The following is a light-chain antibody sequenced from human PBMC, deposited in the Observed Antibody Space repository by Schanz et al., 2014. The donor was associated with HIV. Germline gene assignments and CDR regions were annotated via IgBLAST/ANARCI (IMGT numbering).Light chain of an antibody. J-gene: IGKJ4*01. CDR2: DAS. CDR3: QQYDNWPPLT. CDR1: QSVGSN. V-gene: IGKV3-11*01. Sequence: EIVLTQSPATLSLSPGAGVTLSCRARQSVGSNLAWSQHKPAQAPRLRISDASRRATGIPARFSGSGSGTDFSLTISSLEPEDVAVYYCQQYDNWPPLTFGGGTKVEIK.